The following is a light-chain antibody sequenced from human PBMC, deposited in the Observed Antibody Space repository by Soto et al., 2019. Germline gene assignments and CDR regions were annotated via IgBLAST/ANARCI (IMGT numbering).Light chain of an antibody. V-gene: IGKV1-9*01. CDR1: RDIKTY. J-gene: IGKJ3*01. CDR2: GTF. Sequence: IQLTQSPSSLSASVGDRVSITCRASRDIKTYLAWYQQKQGKAPKLLISGTFTLQSGVPSRFNGSGSGTAFTLTVSRLQPEDFATYYCQHLNNYPPFTFGPGTKVDLE. CDR3: QHLNNYPPFT.